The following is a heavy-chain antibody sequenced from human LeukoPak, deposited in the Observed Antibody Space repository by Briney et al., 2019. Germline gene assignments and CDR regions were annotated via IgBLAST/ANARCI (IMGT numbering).Heavy chain of an antibody. CDR1: GFTFSSYW. J-gene: IGHJ4*02. D-gene: IGHD6-19*01. Sequence: GGSLRLSCAASGFTFSSYWMSWVRQAPGKGLEWAANIKQDGSEKYYVDSVKGRFTISRDNAKNSLYLQMNSLRAEDTAVYYCARQGYSSGWLLLYFDYWGQGTLVTVSS. CDR2: IKQDGSEK. CDR3: ARQGYSSGWLLLYFDY. V-gene: IGHV3-7*01.